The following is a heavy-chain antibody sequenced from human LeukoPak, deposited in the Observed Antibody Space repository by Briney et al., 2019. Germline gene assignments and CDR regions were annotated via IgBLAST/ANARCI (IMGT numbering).Heavy chain of an antibody. V-gene: IGHV1-2*02. CDR1: GYTFTGYY. Sequence: ASVKVSCKASGYTFTGYYMHWVRQAPGQGLEWRGWINPNSGGTTYAQKFQGRVTMTRDTSISTAYMELSRLRSDDTAVYYCARDCSGGSCYCFDYWGQGTLVTVSS. D-gene: IGHD2-15*01. CDR2: INPNSGGT. CDR3: ARDCSGGSCYCFDY. J-gene: IGHJ4*02.